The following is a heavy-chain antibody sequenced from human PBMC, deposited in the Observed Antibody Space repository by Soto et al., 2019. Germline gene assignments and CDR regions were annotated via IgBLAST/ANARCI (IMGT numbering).Heavy chain of an antibody. V-gene: IGHV3-23*01. D-gene: IGHD1-1*01. CDR3: AKDKHGTTSFDY. J-gene: IGHJ4*02. Sequence: WGSLRLSCASSGFTISINAMAWVRQAPGKGLEWVSAISDRGDTTHYADSVKGRFTISRDTSKNTLYLQLNALRADDTAVYYCAKDKHGTTSFDYWGQGTMVTVSS. CDR1: GFTISINA. CDR2: ISDRGDTT.